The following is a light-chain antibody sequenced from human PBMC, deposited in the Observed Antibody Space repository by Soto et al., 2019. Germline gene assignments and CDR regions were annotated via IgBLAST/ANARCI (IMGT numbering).Light chain of an antibody. CDR1: SSDVGNYDR. CDR3: SSYTSTSRYV. Sequence: QSVLTQPPSVSGSPGQSVTISCTGTSSDVGNYDRVSWYQQPPGTAPKLIIYEVTNRPSGVPARFSGSKSGNTASLTISGLQAEDEADYYCSSYTSTSRYVFGAGTKVTVL. V-gene: IGLV2-18*02. J-gene: IGLJ1*01. CDR2: EVT.